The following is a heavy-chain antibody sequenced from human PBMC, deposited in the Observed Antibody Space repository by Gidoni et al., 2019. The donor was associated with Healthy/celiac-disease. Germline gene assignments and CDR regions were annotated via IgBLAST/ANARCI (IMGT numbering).Heavy chain of an antibody. V-gene: IGHV3-21*01. CDR3: ARVHCSGGSCYSQVGWFDP. CDR1: GFPFSSYS. CDR2: MSSSSSYI. Sequence: EVQLVESGGGLVKPGGSLRLSCAASGFPFSSYSMNWVRQAPGKGLEWVSSMSSSSSYIYYADSVKGRFTISRDNAKNSLYLQMNSLRAEDTAVYYCARVHCSGGSCYSQVGWFDPWGQGTLVTVSS. D-gene: IGHD2-15*01. J-gene: IGHJ5*02.